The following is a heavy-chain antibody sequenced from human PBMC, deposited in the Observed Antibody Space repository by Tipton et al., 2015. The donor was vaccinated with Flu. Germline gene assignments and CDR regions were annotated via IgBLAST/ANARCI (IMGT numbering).Heavy chain of an antibody. Sequence: LRLSCTVSGGSISSYYWSWIRQPPGKGLEWIGYIYCSGSTNYNPSLKSRVTISVDTSKNQFSLKLSSVTAADTAVYYCARDEPDHDAFDIWGQGTMVTVSS. CDR1: GGSISSYY. J-gene: IGHJ3*02. CDR2: IYCSGST. CDR3: ARDEPDHDAFDI. V-gene: IGHV4-59*01.